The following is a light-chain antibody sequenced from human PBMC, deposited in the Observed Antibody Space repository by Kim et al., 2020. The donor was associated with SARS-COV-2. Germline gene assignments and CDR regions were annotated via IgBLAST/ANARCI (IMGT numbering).Light chain of an antibody. CDR2: GAS. Sequence: STGERATLSCRASQSVSNKLAWDQYKPGQTPRVVIYGASTRAPGIPARVSGGGSGTDFTLTVNSLQSEDFAVYYCHQYNDWPPGDTFGQGTKLEI. J-gene: IGKJ2*01. CDR1: QSVSNK. CDR3: HQYNDWPPGDT. V-gene: IGKV3-15*01.